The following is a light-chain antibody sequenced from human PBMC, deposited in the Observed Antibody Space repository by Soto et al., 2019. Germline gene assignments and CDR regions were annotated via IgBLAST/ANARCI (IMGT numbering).Light chain of an antibody. J-gene: IGKJ1*01. Sequence: EVVLTQSPGTLSLSPGGRATLSCRASQSVSSNYLAWYQQKLGQAPRLLIFAASSRATGIPDRFSGSGSGTDFTLTISRLEPEDFAVYYCQKYGGLPRTCGQGTKVEI. CDR3: QKYGGLPRT. CDR1: QSVSSNY. CDR2: AAS. V-gene: IGKV3-20*01.